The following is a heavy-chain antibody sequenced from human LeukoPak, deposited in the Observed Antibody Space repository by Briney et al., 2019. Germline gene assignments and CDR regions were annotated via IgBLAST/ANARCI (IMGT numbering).Heavy chain of an antibody. V-gene: IGHV4-59*01. CDR3: ATGTKVLNLDY. D-gene: IGHD4/OR15-4a*01. Sequence: SETLSLTCTVSGGSISSYYWSWIRQPPGKGLEWIGYIYYSGSTNYNPSLKSRVAISIDTSKNQFSLKLSSVTAADTAIYYCATGTKVLNLDYWGQGTLVTVSS. J-gene: IGHJ4*02. CDR1: GGSISSYY. CDR2: IYYSGST.